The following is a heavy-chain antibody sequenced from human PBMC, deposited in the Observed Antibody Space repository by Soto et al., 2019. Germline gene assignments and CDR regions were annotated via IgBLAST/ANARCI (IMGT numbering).Heavy chain of an antibody. CDR3: ARDGLRSYYCYGMDV. CDR2: IYHSGST. J-gene: IGHJ6*02. V-gene: IGHV4-4*02. D-gene: IGHD2-15*01. Sequence: QVQLQESGPGLVKPSGTLSLTCAVSGGSISSNYWWNWVRQPPGKGLEWIGEIYHSGSTNYNPSRKRRVTIXXDXSXXQFSLKLNSVTAPDTAVYYCARDGLRSYYCYGMDVWGQGTTVTVSS. CDR1: GGSISSNYW.